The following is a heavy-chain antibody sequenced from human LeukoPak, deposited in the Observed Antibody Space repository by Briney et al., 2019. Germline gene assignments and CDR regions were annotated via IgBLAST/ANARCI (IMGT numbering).Heavy chain of an antibody. Sequence: GGSLRLSCVGSGFTFRSHAMSWVRQASEKGLEFVSGIYENGGTTYYADSVKGRFSISRDNSKNTLYLQMNSLRAEDLAIYYCAKGSSNGRPYYFDFWGPGSLVTVSS. D-gene: IGHD6-25*01. CDR1: GFTFRSHA. CDR2: IYENGGTT. V-gene: IGHV3-23*01. CDR3: AKGSSNGRPYYFDF. J-gene: IGHJ4*02.